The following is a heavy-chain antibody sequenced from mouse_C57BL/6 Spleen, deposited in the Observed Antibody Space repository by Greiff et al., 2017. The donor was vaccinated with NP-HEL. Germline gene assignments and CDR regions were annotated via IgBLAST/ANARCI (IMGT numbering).Heavy chain of an antibody. V-gene: IGHV2-2*01. CDR3: ARNYGSSYGYFDY. D-gene: IGHD1-1*01. CDR2: IWSGGST. Sequence: VHLVESGPGLVQPSQSLSITCTVSGFSLTSYGVHWVRQSPGKGLEWLGVIWSGGSTDYNAAFISRLSISKDNSKSQVFFKMNSLQADDTAIYYCARNYGSSYGYFDYWGQGTTLTVSS. J-gene: IGHJ2*01. CDR1: GFSLTSYG.